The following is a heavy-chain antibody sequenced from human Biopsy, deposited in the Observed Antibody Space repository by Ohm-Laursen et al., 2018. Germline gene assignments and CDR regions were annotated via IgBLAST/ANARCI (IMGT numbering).Heavy chain of an antibody. CDR1: GGSVTKYY. V-gene: IGHV4-59*02. CDR3: SRDSGILNCGNFKYYHYYGMDV. Sequence: PGTLSLTCTVSGGSVTKYYWSWIRQPPGKGLEWIGHIYYSVMTNYNPSLQSRVSISVDTSRNQVSLTLSSVTAADTAVYYCSRDSGILNCGNFKYYHYYGMDVWGQGTKVTVSS. J-gene: IGHJ6*02. D-gene: IGHD4-23*01. CDR2: IYYSVMT.